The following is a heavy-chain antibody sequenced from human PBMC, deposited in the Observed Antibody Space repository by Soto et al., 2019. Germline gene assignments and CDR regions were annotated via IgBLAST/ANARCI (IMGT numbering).Heavy chain of an antibody. CDR1: VGSISSSSYY. J-gene: IGHJ4*02. CDR3: ARHYGYEVFDY. CDR2: IYYRGST. D-gene: IGHD5-18*01. Sequence: QLQLQESGPGLVKPSETLSLTCTVSVGSISSSSYYWGWIRQPPGKGLEWIGSIYYRGSTYSHPSLKRRVTTSVDTSKNPCSPKLSSVTAADTAVYDCARHYGYEVFDYWGQGTLVTVSS. V-gene: IGHV4-39*01.